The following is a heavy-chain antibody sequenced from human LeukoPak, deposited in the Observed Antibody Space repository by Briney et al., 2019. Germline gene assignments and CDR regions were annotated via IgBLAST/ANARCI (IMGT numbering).Heavy chain of an antibody. J-gene: IGHJ4*02. D-gene: IGHD4-17*01. CDR3: TRRYGDYNDY. V-gene: IGHV3-49*04. CDR1: GFTFGDYA. Sequence: GGSLRLSCTASGFTFGDYAMSWVRPAPGKGLEWVGFIRSKAYGGTTEYAASVKGRFTISRDDSKSIAYLQMNSLKTEDTAVYYCTRRYGDYNDYWGQGTLVTVSS. CDR2: IRSKAYGGTT.